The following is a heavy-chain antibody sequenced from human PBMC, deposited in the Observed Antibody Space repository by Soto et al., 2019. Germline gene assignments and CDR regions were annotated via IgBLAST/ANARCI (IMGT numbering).Heavy chain of an antibody. CDR3: ARHGNYYYYLDV. CDR2: IYYSGST. Sequence: SETLSVTWTVSGGSISSYYWSWIRQPPGKGLEWIGYIYYSGSTNYNPSLKSRVTISVDTSKNQFSLKLSSVTAADTAVYYCARHGNYYYYLDVWAKGTTVTVSS. J-gene: IGHJ6*03. V-gene: IGHV4-59*08. CDR1: GGSISSYY. D-gene: IGHD2-15*01.